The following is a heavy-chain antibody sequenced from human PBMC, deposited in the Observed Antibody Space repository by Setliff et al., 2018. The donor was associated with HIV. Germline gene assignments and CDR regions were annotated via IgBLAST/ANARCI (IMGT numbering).Heavy chain of an antibody. CDR1: GGSTDSGSYY. D-gene: IGHD5-18*01. J-gene: IGHJ6*03. V-gene: IGHV4-39*07. CDR3: ARERSGYSYGYGYYYYYMDV. Sequence: PSETLSLTCTVSGGSTDSGSYYWAWIRQPPGKGLEWIGSMYYTGSTYYNPSLKSRVTLSIDTSKNQFSLKLNSVTAADTAVYYCARERSGYSYGYGYYYYYMDVWGKGTTVTVSS. CDR2: MYYTGST.